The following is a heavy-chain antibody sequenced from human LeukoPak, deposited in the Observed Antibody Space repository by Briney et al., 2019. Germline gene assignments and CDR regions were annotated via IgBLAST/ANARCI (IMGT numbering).Heavy chain of an antibody. J-gene: IGHJ4*02. V-gene: IGHV3-23*01. Sequence: GRSLRPACTAAGLTFNNYAIASVRHSPAKGLEWLSSITVSGDSTYYADSVKGRFTMSRDNSKNTLYLQMNSLRADDSAVYYCAKAPTRYCSGGSCYPLDCWGQGTLVTVSS. CDR2: ITVSGDST. CDR1: GLTFNNYA. D-gene: IGHD2-15*01. CDR3: AKAPTRYCSGGSCYPLDC.